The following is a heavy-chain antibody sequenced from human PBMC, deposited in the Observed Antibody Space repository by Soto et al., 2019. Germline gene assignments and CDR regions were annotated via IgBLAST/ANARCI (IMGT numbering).Heavy chain of an antibody. D-gene: IGHD3-22*01. CDR2: IIPIFGTA. J-gene: IGHJ4*02. V-gene: IGHV1-69*13. CDR1: GGTFSSYA. Sequence: ASVKVSCKASGGTFSSYAISWVRQAPGQGLEWMGGIIPIFGTANYAQKFQGRVTITADESTSTAYMELSSLRSEDTAVYYCAARVKYDSSDYWGQGTLVTVSP. CDR3: AARVKYDSSDY.